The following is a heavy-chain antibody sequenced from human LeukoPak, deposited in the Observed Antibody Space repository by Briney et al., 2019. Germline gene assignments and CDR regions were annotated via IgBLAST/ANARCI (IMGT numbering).Heavy chain of an antibody. Sequence: GGSLRLSCAASGFTFSSYAMSWVRQAPGKGLEWVSRIASDGSSTTYADSVKGRFSISRDDAKNTLYLQMNSLRVEDTAVYYCARGRPHGNDYWGQGTLVTVS. CDR2: IASDGSST. J-gene: IGHJ4*02. CDR3: ARGRPHGNDY. CDR1: GFTFSSYA. D-gene: IGHD4-23*01. V-gene: IGHV3-74*01.